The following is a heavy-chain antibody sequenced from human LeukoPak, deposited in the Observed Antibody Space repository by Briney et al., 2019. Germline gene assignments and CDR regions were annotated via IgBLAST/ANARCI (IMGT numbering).Heavy chain of an antibody. CDR2: ITGSGGAV. CDR3: ARNGGGLDY. Sequence: QTGGSLRLSCAASEFTFSSYDIIWVRQAPGKGLEWVSWITGSGGAVKYTDSVKGRFTISRDNAKKSVYLQMNSLRVEDTAVYYCARNGGGLDYWGQGTLVTVSS. CDR1: EFTFSSYD. V-gene: IGHV3-48*03. J-gene: IGHJ4*02. D-gene: IGHD2-15*01.